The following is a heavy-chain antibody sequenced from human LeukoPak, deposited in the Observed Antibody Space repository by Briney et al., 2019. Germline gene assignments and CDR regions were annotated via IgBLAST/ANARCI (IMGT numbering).Heavy chain of an antibody. V-gene: IGHV3-48*01. Sequence: PGGSLRLSCAASGFTFSSFGMNWVRQAPGKGLEWVSYISYSSSLTDYADSVKGRFTISRDNSKNTLYLQMNSLRAEDTAVYYCAKDGGMIGYCSGGSCYAIDYWGQGTLVTVSS. CDR1: GFTFSSFG. J-gene: IGHJ4*02. D-gene: IGHD2-15*01. CDR3: AKDGGMIGYCSGGSCYAIDY. CDR2: ISYSSSLT.